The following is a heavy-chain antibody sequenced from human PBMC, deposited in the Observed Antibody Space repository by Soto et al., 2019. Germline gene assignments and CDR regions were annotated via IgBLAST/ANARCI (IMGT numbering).Heavy chain of an antibody. Sequence: GGSLRLSCAASGFTFSSYSMNWVRQAPGKGLEWVSSISSSSSYIYYADSVKGRFTISRDNAKNSLYLQMNSLRAEDTAVYYCARDLIELFYYDSSGPKRRYFDYWGQGTLVTVSS. D-gene: IGHD3-22*01. CDR1: GFTFSSYS. J-gene: IGHJ4*02. CDR2: ISSSSSYI. V-gene: IGHV3-21*01. CDR3: ARDLIELFYYDSSGPKRRYFDY.